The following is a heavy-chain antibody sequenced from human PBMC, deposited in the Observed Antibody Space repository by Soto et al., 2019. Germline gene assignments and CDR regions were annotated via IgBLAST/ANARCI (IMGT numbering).Heavy chain of an antibody. Sequence: GASVKVSCKASGYSFTNYEINWARQAPGHGLEWMGWMNPYNGNTAYAQKFQGRVTMTRNTSISTAYMELNNMKSEDTAVYYCARGPGDLGYFDYWGQGALVTVSS. J-gene: IGHJ4*02. CDR3: ARGPGDLGYFDY. V-gene: IGHV1-8*01. D-gene: IGHD3-10*01. CDR1: GYSFTNYE. CDR2: MNPYNGNT.